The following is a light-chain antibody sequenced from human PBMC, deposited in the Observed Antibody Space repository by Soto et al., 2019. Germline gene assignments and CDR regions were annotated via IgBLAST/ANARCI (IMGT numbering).Light chain of an antibody. CDR3: QQRSNWLIS. J-gene: IGKJ3*01. Sequence: EIVLTQSPATLSLSPGERATLSCRASQSVSGYLAWYQQKPGQAPRLLIYDGSHRAAGIPSRFSGSGSGTDFTLTISGLEHEDFAVYYCQQRSNWLISFGPGTKVDIK. CDR1: QSVSGY. CDR2: DGS. V-gene: IGKV3-11*01.